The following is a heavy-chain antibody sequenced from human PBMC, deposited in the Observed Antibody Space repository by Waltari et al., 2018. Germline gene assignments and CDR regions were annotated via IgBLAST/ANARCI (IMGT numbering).Heavy chain of an antibody. Sequence: QVQLVQSGAEVQKPGASGKVSCKVSGYTLTDLSIHWVRQAPGKGLEWMGGFDPEDADTIYAQKFQGRVTMTEDTSTDTAYMELSSLRSEDTAVYYCATGGAPPEGAFDIWGQGTMVTVSS. CDR3: ATGGAPPEGAFDI. CDR1: GYTLTDLS. J-gene: IGHJ3*02. V-gene: IGHV1-24*01. D-gene: IGHD3-16*01. CDR2: FDPEDADT.